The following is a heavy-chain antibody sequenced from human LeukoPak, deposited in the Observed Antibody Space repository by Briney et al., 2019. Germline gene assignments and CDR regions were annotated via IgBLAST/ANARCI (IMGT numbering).Heavy chain of an antibody. CDR3: ARAGYYDYVWGSYRYRFDY. V-gene: IGHV4-39*07. D-gene: IGHD3-16*02. CDR2: IYYSGST. CDR1: GGSISSSSYY. Sequence: SETLSLTCTVSGGSISSSSYYWGWIRQPPGKGLEWIGSIYYSGSTYYNPSLKSRVTISVDTSKNQFSLKLSSVTAADTAVYYCARAGYYDYVWGSYRYRFDYWGQGTLVTVSS. J-gene: IGHJ4*02.